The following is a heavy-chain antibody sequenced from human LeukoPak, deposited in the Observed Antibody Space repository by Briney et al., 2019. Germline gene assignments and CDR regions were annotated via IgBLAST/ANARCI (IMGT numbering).Heavy chain of an antibody. V-gene: IGHV1-18*01. Sequence: HWASVKVSCKASGYTFTSYGISWVRQAPGQGLEWMGWISASNSNTNYAQKFQGRVTMTTDTSTSTAYMELRSLRSDDTAVYYCARGNYYASGSYYGFWLYWGQGTLVTVSS. J-gene: IGHJ4*02. D-gene: IGHD3-10*01. CDR1: GYTFTSYG. CDR3: ARGNYYASGSYYGFWLY. CDR2: ISASNSNT.